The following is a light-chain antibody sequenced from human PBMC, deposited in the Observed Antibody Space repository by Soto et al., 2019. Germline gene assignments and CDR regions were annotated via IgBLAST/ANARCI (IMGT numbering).Light chain of an antibody. J-gene: IGKJ4*01. CDR3: QQRSNWLT. CDR1: KSVSSY. CDR2: DAS. Sequence: EIVLTQSPATLSLSPGDRATLSCRASKSVSSYLAWYQQKPGQAPRLLIYDASNRATGIPARFSGSGSGTYFTLTISILEPEDFAVYYCQQRSNWLTFGGGTKVEIK. V-gene: IGKV3-11*01.